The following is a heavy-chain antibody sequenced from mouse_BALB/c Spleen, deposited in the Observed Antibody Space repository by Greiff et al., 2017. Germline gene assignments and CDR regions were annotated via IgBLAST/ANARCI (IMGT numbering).Heavy chain of an antibody. CDR1: GFTFSSYA. CDR3: ARGRGYFDV. CDR2: ISSGGST. Sequence: EVQRVESGGGLVKPGGSLKLSCAASGFTFSSYAMSWVRQTPEKRLEWVASISSGGSTSYPDSVKSRFTISRDNARNILYLQMSSLRSEDTAMYYCARGRGYFDVWGAGTTVTVSS. V-gene: IGHV5-6-5*01. J-gene: IGHJ1*01.